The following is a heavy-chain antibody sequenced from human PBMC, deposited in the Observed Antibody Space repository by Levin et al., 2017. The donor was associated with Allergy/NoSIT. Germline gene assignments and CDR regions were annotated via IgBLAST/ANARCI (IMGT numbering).Heavy chain of an antibody. V-gene: IGHV3-23*01. CDR2: VSDGGDYT. CDR1: GFAFNTFA. CDR3: AKDDGAAYYSFDC. D-gene: IGHD1-26*01. Sequence: ETLSLTCAASGFAFNTFAMNWVRQAPGQGLEWVSSVSDGGDYTFYTDSVKGRFIISRDNSKNTIYLQMNSLRAEDTALYFCAKDDGAAYYSFDCWGQGTLVTVSA. J-gene: IGHJ4*02.